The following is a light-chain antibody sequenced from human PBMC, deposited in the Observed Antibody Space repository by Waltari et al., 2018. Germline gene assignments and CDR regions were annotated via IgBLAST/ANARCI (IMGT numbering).Light chain of an antibody. CDR2: DAS. CDR3: QHRKSWPLT. Sequence: ELVLTQSPATLSLSPGERATPSCRASQSVSSYLAWYQQKPGQAPRLLIYDASNRATGIPARFSGSGSGTDFTLTISSLEPEDFAVYYCQHRKSWPLTFGGGTKVEIK. V-gene: IGKV3-11*01. J-gene: IGKJ4*01. CDR1: QSVSSY.